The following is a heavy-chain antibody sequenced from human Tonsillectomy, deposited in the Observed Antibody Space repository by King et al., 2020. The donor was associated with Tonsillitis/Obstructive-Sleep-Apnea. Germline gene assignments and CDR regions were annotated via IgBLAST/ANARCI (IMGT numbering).Heavy chain of an antibody. D-gene: IGHD5-12*01. CDR1: GFSLSTSGVG. CDR2: IYCDDDK. CDR3: AHSGYSGYDLRVYFDY. V-gene: IGHV2-5*02. J-gene: IGHJ4*02. Sequence: TLKESGPTLVKPTQTLTLTCTFSGFSLSTSGVGVGWIRQPPGKALEWLALIYCDDDKRYSPSLKSRLTITKDTSKNQVVLTMTNMDPVDTATYYCAHSGYSGYDLRVYFDYWGQGTLVTVSS.